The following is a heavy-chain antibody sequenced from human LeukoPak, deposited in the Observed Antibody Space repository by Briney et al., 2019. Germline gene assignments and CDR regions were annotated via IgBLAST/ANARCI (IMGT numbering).Heavy chain of an antibody. V-gene: IGHV4-34*01. J-gene: IGHJ5*02. CDR2: INHSRST. CDR3: ARGMTQLERRLGWFDP. CDR1: SGSFSGYY. Sequence: PSETLSLTCAVYSGSFSGYYWSWIRHPPGKGLEWIGEINHSRSTNYNPSLKSRVTISVDTSKNQFSLKLSSVTAADTAVYYCARGMTQLERRLGWFDPWGQGTLVTVSS. D-gene: IGHD1-1*01.